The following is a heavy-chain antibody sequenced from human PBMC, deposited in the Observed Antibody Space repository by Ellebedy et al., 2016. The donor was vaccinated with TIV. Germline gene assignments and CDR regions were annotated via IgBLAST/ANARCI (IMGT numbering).Heavy chain of an antibody. D-gene: IGHD4-23*01. CDR2: ITESGGNT. J-gene: IGHJ3*01. CDR3: ARDTVGVGPAFDV. CDR1: GLTFRNYA. Sequence: GESLKISCSASGLTFRNYAMHWVRQAPGKGLEWVSSITESGGNTYYADSVKGRFTISRDNSKDTLFLQMNSLRAEDTAIYFCARDTVGVGPAFDVWGQGTMVTVSS. V-gene: IGHV3-23*01.